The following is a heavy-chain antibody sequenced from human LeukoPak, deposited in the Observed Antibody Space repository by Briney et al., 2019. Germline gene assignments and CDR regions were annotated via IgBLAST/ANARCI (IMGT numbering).Heavy chain of an antibody. Sequence: ASVKVSCKASGYTFTSYGISWVRQAPGQGLEWIGWISAYNGNTNYAQKLQGRVTMTTDTSTSTAYMELRSLRSDDTAVYYCARDFVRDYGPPDAFDIWGQGTMVTVSS. CDR3: ARDFVRDYGPPDAFDI. J-gene: IGHJ3*02. CDR2: ISAYNGNT. CDR1: GYTFTSYG. D-gene: IGHD4-17*01. V-gene: IGHV1-18*04.